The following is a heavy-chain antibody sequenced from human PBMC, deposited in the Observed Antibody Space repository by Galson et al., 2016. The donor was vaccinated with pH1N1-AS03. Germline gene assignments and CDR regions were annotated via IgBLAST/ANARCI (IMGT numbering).Heavy chain of an antibody. Sequence: SLRLSCAASGFTFSSYWMHWVRQAPGKGLVWVSRIDSDGSSTNYAASVKGRFTISRDNAKNTMYLQMNSLRAEDTAVYYCARAGHVGELGGYFDYWGQGTLVTVSS. CDR3: ARAGHVGELGGYFDY. CDR2: IDSDGSST. D-gene: IGHD3-16*01. J-gene: IGHJ4*02. V-gene: IGHV3-74*01. CDR1: GFTFSSYW.